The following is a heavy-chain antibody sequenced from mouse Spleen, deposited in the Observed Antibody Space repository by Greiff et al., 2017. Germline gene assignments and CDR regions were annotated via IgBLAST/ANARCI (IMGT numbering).Heavy chain of an antibody. CDR3: ARSAYYGNPAWFAY. Sequence: VQLQQSGAELVKPGASVKLSCKASGYTFTSYWMQWVKQRPGQGLEWIGEIDPSDSYTNYNQKFKGKATLTVDTSSSTAYMQLSSLTSEDSAVYYCARSAYYGNPAWFAYWGQGTLVTVSA. CDR1: GYTFTSYW. CDR2: IDPSDSYT. J-gene: IGHJ3*01. D-gene: IGHD2-1*01. V-gene: IGHV1-50*01.